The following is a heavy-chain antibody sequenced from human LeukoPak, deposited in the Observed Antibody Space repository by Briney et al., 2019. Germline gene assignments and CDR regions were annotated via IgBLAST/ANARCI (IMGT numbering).Heavy chain of an antibody. Sequence: SETLSLTRTVSGGSISSSSYYWGWIRQPPGKGLEWIGSIYYSGSTYYNPSLKSRVTISVDTSKNQFSLNLSSVTAADTAVYYCARGSWSGYYIPDAFDIWGQGTMVTVSS. D-gene: IGHD3-3*01. V-gene: IGHV4-39*07. CDR3: ARGSWSGYYIPDAFDI. CDR1: GGSISSSSYY. CDR2: IYYSGST. J-gene: IGHJ3*02.